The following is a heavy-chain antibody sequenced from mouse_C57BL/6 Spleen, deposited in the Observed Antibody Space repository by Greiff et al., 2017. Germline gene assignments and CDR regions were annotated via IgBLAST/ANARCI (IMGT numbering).Heavy chain of an antibody. Sequence: QVQLKQPGAELVRPGTSVKLSCKASGYTFTSYWMHWVKQRPGQGLEWIGVIDPSDSYTNYNQKFKGKATLTVDTSSSTAYMQLSSLTSEDSAVYYCRKRGRYYGSSYLDYWGQGTTLTVSS. V-gene: IGHV1-59*01. CDR2: IDPSDSYT. D-gene: IGHD1-1*01. CDR1: GYTFTSYW. J-gene: IGHJ2*01. CDR3: RKRGRYYGSSYLDY.